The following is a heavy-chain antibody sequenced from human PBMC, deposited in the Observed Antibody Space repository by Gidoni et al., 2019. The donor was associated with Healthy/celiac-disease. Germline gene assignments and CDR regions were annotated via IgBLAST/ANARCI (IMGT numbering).Heavy chain of an antibody. CDR1: GFTFSSYW. V-gene: IGHV3-7*03. CDR2: IKQDGSEK. CDR3: ARDIQQWFQSYWYFDL. D-gene: IGHD5-18*01. J-gene: IGHJ2*01. Sequence: EVQLVESGGGLVQPGGSLRLSCAASGFTFSSYWMSWVRQAPGKGLEWVANIKQDGSEKYYVDSVKGRFTISRENAKNSLYLQMNSLRAEDTAVYYCARDIQQWFQSYWYFDLWGRGTLVTVSS.